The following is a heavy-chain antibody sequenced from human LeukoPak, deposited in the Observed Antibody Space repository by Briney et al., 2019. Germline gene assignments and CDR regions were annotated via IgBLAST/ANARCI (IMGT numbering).Heavy chain of an antibody. CDR3: ATGISYGYNFDY. V-gene: IGHV1-3*01. Sequence: ASVKVSCKASGYTFTSYAMHWVRQAPGQRLEWMGWINAGNGNTKYSQKFQGRVTMTEDTSTDTAYMELSSPRSEDTAVYYCATGISYGYNFDYWGQGTLVTVSS. D-gene: IGHD5-18*01. CDR2: INAGNGNT. CDR1: GYTFTSYA. J-gene: IGHJ4*02.